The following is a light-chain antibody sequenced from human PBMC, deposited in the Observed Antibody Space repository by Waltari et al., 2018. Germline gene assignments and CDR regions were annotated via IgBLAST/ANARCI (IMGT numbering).Light chain of an antibody. CDR3: QNHERLPAM. V-gene: IGKV3-20*01. CDR1: QSISRY. J-gene: IGKJ1*01. Sequence: ELVLTQSPGTLSLSPGERATLPCRASQSISRYLACYQQKPGQAPRLLIYAASSRATGIPDRVSGSGSGTDFSLTISRLEPEDFAVYYCQNHERLPAMFGQGTKVEIK. CDR2: AAS.